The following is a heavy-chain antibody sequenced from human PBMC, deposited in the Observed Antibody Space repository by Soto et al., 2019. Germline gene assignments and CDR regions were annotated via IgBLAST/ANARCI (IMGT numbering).Heavy chain of an antibody. CDR3: ARAHPSILAAAGPYYYYGMDV. Sequence: GASVQVSCKASGYTFTGYYMHWVRQAPGQGLEWMGWINPNSGGTNYAQKFQGWVTMTRDTSISTAYMELSRLRSDDTAVYYCARAHPSILAAAGPYYYYGMDVWGQGTTVTVS. J-gene: IGHJ6*02. V-gene: IGHV1-2*04. D-gene: IGHD6-13*01. CDR2: INPNSGGT. CDR1: GYTFTGYY.